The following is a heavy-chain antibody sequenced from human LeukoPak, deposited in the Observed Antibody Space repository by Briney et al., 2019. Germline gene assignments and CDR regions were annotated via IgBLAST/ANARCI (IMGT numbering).Heavy chain of an antibody. Sequence: GESLRLSCTVSGFTVSSNSMSWVRQAPGKGLEWVSFIYSDNTHYSDSVKGRFTISRDSSKNTLYLQMNSLRAEDTAVYYCAKSILTGYYYYYYMDVWGKGTTVTISS. CDR3: AKSILTGYYYYYYMDV. J-gene: IGHJ6*03. CDR2: IYSDNT. D-gene: IGHD3-9*01. CDR1: GFTVSSNS. V-gene: IGHV3-53*01.